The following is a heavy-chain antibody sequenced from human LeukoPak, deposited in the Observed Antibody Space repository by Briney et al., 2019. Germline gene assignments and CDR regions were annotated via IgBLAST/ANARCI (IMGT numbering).Heavy chain of an antibody. Sequence: GGSLRLSCAASGFTFSSYAMSWVRQAPGKGLEWVSSISSSSSYIYYADSVKGRFTISRDNAKNSLYLQMNSLRAEDTAVYYCARSIAGAAGIGYWGQGTLVTVSS. CDR3: ARSIAGAAGIGY. V-gene: IGHV3-21*01. CDR2: ISSSSSYI. CDR1: GFTFSSYA. D-gene: IGHD6-19*01. J-gene: IGHJ4*02.